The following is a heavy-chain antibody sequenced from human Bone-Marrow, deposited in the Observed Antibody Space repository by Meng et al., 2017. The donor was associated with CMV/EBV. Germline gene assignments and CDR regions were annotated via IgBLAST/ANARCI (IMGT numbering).Heavy chain of an antibody. CDR1: GFTFSSYA. V-gene: IGHV3-48*04. Sequence: GGSLRLSCAASGFTFSSYAMHWVRQAPGKGLEWLSYISSESTTIYYADSVRGRFTISRDNAKNSLYLQMNSLSADDTAVYYRARDAAQPSVYWFDPWGQGTLVTVSS. J-gene: IGHJ5*02. CDR2: ISSESTTI. CDR3: ARDAAQPSVYWFDP. D-gene: IGHD1-1*01.